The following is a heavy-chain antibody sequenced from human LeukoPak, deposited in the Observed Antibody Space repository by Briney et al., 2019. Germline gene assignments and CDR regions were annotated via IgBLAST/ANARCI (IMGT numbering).Heavy chain of an antibody. V-gene: IGHV4-38-2*01. Sequence: PSETLSLTCAVSEYSISSGYYWGWIRQPPGKGLEWIGSIYNSGSTYYNPSLKSRVTISVDTSKNQFSLKLTSVTAADTAMYYCARHVYYYYYYMDVWGKGTTVTVS. CDR2: IYNSGST. J-gene: IGHJ6*03. CDR1: EYSISSGYY. CDR3: ARHVYYYYYYMDV.